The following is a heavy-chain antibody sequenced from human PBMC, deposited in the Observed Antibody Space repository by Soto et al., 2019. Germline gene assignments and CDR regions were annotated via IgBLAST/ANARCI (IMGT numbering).Heavy chain of an antibody. CDR3: ARGSGTSFPSMHTFNI. Sequence: ASVKVSCKASGYTFSNYILHWVRQAPGQRLEWMGWINGGNGNTKYSQNFQGRVAFTRDTSASTVYMELSSLRSEDTAVYYCARGSGTSFPSMHTFNIWGQGTMVTV. V-gene: IGHV1-3*01. CDR2: INGGNGNT. J-gene: IGHJ3*02. D-gene: IGHD3-10*01. CDR1: GYTFSNYI.